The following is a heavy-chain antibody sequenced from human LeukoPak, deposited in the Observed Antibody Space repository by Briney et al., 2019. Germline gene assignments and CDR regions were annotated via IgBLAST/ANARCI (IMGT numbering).Heavy chain of an antibody. CDR2: TDNSGRNV. CDR1: GFTFSNYG. D-gene: IGHD3-10*01. J-gene: IGHJ3*02. V-gene: IGHV3-21*06. Sequence: PGGSLRLSCAASGFTFSNYGTNWVRQAPGKGLEWVSFTDNSGRNVYYGDSVKGRFTISRDNAKNLLFLQMNGLRAEDTALYYCARGRSITLLRGVAMSDGFDIWGQGAMVGVSS. CDR3: ARGRSITLLRGVAMSDGFDI.